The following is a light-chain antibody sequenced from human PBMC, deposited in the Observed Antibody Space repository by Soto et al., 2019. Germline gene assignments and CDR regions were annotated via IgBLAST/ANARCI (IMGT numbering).Light chain of an antibody. CDR2: DAS. V-gene: IGKV1-5*01. Sequence: KMTQSPATLSASVGDRFTITCRASHSISSCLAWYQQEPGKAPKLLIYDASSLESGVPSRFSGIGSGTEFSLTINSLQPEDFGTYYCQQYNNYLWTFGQGTKVHI. J-gene: IGKJ1*01. CDR1: HSISSC. CDR3: QQYNNYLWT.